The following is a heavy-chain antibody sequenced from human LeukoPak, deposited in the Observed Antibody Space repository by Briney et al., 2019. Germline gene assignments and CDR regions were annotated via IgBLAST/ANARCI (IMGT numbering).Heavy chain of an antibody. V-gene: IGHV4-34*01. D-gene: IGHD1-26*01. CDR3: ARATWGYYYMDV. CDR2: INHSGST. Sequence: SETLSLTCAVYGGSFSGYYWSWIRQPPGKGLEWIGEINHSGSTYYNPSLKSRVTISLDTSKNQFSLKLSSVTAADTAVYYCARATWGYYYMDVWGKGTTVTVSS. J-gene: IGHJ6*03. CDR1: GGSFSGYY.